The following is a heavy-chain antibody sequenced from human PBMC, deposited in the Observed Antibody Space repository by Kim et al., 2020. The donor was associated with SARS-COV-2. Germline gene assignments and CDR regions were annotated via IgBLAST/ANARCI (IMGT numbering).Heavy chain of an antibody. J-gene: IGHJ3*02. CDR3: ARDVETCDAFDI. Sequence: DYALPVKSRITIHPDTSKNQFSLQLNSVTPEDTAVYYCARDVETCDAFDIWGQGTMVTVSS. D-gene: IGHD1-1*01. V-gene: IGHV6-1*01.